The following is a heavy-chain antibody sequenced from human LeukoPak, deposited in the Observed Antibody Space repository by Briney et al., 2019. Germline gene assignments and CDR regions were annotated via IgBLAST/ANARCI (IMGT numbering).Heavy chain of an antibody. CDR3: ASSSNYVSSSDY. D-gene: IGHD4-11*01. J-gene: IGHJ4*02. Sequence: GGSLRLSCAASGFTFDDYTMHWVRQAPGKGLDWVSLISWDGGSTYYADSVKGRFTISRDKSKNSLYLQMNSLRTEDTALYYCASSSNYVSSSDYWGQGTLVTVSS. CDR2: ISWDGGST. V-gene: IGHV3-43*01. CDR1: GFTFDDYT.